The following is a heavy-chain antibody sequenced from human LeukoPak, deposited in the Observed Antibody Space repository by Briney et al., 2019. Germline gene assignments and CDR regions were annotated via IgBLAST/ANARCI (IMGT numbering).Heavy chain of an antibody. CDR1: GGSISSSSYY. V-gene: IGHV4-39*07. CDR2: IYYSGST. CDR3: ARGRGLPATRTF. Sequence: SETLSLTCTVSGGSISSSSYYWGWIRQPPGKGLEWIGSIYYSGSTYYNPSLKSRVTISVDTSKNQFSLKLSSVTAADTAVYYCARGRGLPATRTFWGQGTLVTVSS. J-gene: IGHJ4*02. D-gene: IGHD2-2*01.